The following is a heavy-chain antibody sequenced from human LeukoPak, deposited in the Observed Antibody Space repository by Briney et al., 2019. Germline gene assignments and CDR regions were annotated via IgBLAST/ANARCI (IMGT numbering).Heavy chain of an antibody. V-gene: IGHV1-8*01. D-gene: IGHD4-17*01. CDR3: ARNTVTPQSLAIVY. CDR2: MNPNSGNT. J-gene: IGHJ4*02. CDR1: GYMFTSYD. Sequence: ASVKVSCKASGYMFTSYDINWVRQATGQGLEWMGWMNPNSGNTGFGQKFQGRVTMTRDTSISTAYMELSSLRSEDTAVYYCARNTVTPQSLAIVYWGQGTLVTVSS.